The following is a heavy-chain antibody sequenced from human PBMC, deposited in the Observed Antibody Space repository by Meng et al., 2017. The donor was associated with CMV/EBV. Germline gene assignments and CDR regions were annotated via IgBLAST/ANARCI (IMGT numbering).Heavy chain of an antibody. J-gene: IGHJ4*02. D-gene: IGHD1-26*01. V-gene: IGHV1-69*12. Sequence: QVQLVQSAAEAKRPGSSGEVSCKTSGGTFSNFAISWVRQAPGEGLEWMGGIIPVFETANYAERFQDRVTITADDSTTTAYMELSSLRADDTALYFCARGGDSWYSDYWGQGTLVTVSS. CDR2: IIPVFETA. CDR1: GGTFSNFA. CDR3: ARGGDSWYSDY.